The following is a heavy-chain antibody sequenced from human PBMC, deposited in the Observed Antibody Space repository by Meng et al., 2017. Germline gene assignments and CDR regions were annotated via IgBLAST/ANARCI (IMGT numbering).Heavy chain of an antibody. J-gene: IGHJ4*02. V-gene: IGHV7-4-1*02. D-gene: IGHD2-2*01. CDR3: TRDGYSDCSRTSCFDS. Sequence: GQAGTGVRKPGDSVKVSYRASGYTLTSYAINWLRQAPGQGLQWMGWIDTKTGNPTYVPGFTGRLVFSLDTSVSTAYLQISGLKADDTAVYYCTRDGYSDCSRTSCFDSWGQGTLVTVSS. CDR1: GYTLTSYA. CDR2: IDTKTGNP.